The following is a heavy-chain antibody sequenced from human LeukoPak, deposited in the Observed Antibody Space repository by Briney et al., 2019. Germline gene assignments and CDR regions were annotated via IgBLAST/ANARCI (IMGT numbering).Heavy chain of an antibody. CDR3: AREFGELLHNWFDP. CDR1: GGSISSGDYY. J-gene: IGHJ5*02. CDR2: IYYSGST. Sequence: SETLSLTCTVSGGSISSGDYYLSWIRQPPGKGLEWIGYIYYSGSTYYNPSLKSRVTISVDTSKNQFSLKLSSVTAADTAVYYCAREFGELLHNWFDPWGQGTLVTVSS. D-gene: IGHD3-10*01. V-gene: IGHV4-30-4*01.